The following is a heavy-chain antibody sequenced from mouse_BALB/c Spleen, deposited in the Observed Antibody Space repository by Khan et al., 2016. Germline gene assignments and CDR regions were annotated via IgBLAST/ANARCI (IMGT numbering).Heavy chain of an antibody. J-gene: IGHJ3*01. D-gene: IGHD4-1*01. CDR2: TSHSGST. CDR3: AEELGWCAY. CDR1: GYSITSDYA. Sequence: EVQLQEPGPGLVKPSQSLSLTCTVTGYSITSDYAWNWIRQFPGNKLEWMGYTSHSGSTCYNYSLKSRISITRDTSKNKIFLRLNSVATEYTATSDCAEELGWCAYWGRGTLVTVSA. V-gene: IGHV3-2*02.